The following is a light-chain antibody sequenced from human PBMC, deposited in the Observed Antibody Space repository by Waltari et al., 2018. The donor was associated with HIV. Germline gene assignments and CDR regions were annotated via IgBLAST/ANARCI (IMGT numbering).Light chain of an antibody. CDR3: QQYDTWPPKT. Sequence: VMTQSPATLSVSPGERATLSCRASQSVSSNLAWYRQKPGQAPRLLIYGASTRATGIPARFSGSGSGTEFTLTISSLQSEDFTIYYCQQYDTWPPKTFGQGTKVEIK. V-gene: IGKV3-15*01. CDR1: QSVSSN. J-gene: IGKJ1*01. CDR2: GAS.